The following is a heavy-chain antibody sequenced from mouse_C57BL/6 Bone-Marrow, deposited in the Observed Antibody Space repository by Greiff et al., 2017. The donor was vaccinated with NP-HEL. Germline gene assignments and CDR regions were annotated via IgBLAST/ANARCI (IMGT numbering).Heavy chain of an antibody. CDR2: IDPSDSYT. Sequence: QVQLQQPGAELVKPGASVKLSCKASGYTFTSYWMLWVKKRPGQGLEWIGEIDPSDSYTNYHQKFKGKAKLPVDISSRTAYMQRSSLTSEDSAVYYGAREGPRYAIDYWGQGTSVTVSS. CDR3: AREGPRYAIDY. V-gene: IGHV1-50*01. CDR1: GYTFTSYW. J-gene: IGHJ4*01. D-gene: IGHD3-3*01.